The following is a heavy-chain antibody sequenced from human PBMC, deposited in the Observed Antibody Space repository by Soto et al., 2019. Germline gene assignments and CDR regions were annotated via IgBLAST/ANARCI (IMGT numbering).Heavy chain of an antibody. J-gene: IGHJ3*02. CDR2: IYYTGHT. V-gene: IGHV4-31*03. Sequence: QVHLQESGPGLVKPSQTLSLTCSVSGVSINSGGYYWSWIRHHPGKGLEWIGYIYYTGHTFYNPSPKSRVAMSLETSKNQFSLKLSSVTAADTAVYYCARGSQLERDALDIWGQGTMVTVSS. D-gene: IGHD1-1*01. CDR1: GVSINSGGYY. CDR3: ARGSQLERDALDI.